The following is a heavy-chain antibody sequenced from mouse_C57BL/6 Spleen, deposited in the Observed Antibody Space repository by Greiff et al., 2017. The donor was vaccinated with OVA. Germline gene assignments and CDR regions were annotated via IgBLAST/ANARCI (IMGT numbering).Heavy chain of an antibody. Sequence: QVQLQQPGAELVKPGASVKMSCKASGYTFTSYWITWVKQRPGQGLEWIGDIYPGSGSTNYNEKFKSKATLTVDTSSSTAYMQLSSLTSEDSAVYYCAREEDYYGSSLWYFDVWGTGTTVTVSS. CDR2: IYPGSGST. D-gene: IGHD1-1*01. CDR1: GYTFTSYW. CDR3: AREEDYYGSSLWYFDV. V-gene: IGHV1-55*01. J-gene: IGHJ1*03.